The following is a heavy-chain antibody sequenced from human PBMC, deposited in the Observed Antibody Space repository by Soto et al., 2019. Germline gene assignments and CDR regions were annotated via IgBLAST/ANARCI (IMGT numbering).Heavy chain of an antibody. CDR1: GLTISGKKY. CDR2: LYDVDGS. CDR3: ATWHEREHAYDV. V-gene: IGHV3-53*01. J-gene: IGHJ3*01. Sequence: VQLVESGGGLIQPGESLRLSCAAFGLTISGKKYVAWVRQAPGKGLEWVSALYDVDGSFYADSVKGRFTTSSDNSKTTVYLQMNDLRPDDTAVYYCATWHEREHAYDVWGQGTTVTVSS. D-gene: IGHD1-1*01.